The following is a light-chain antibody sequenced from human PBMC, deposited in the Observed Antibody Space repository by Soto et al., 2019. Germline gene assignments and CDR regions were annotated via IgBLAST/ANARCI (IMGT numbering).Light chain of an antibody. J-gene: IGKJ1*01. Sequence: EIVLTHSPSTLSLSPVERATLSCRASQSVSSYLAWYHQKPGQAPRLLIYGASTRATGIPAKFSGGGSGTEFTLTISSLQSEDFGIYYCQQYKNGWTFGQGTKVDIK. CDR1: QSVSSY. CDR3: QQYKNGWT. V-gene: IGKV3-15*01. CDR2: GAS.